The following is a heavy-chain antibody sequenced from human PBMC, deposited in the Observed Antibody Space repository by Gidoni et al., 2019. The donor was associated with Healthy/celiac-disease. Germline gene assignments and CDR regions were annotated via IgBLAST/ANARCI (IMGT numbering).Heavy chain of an antibody. CDR3: TKDAWDLSKSVY. CDR1: AYSFDTDFY. V-gene: IGHV4-38-2*02. D-gene: IGHD4-4*01. Sequence: QVQLQESGPGRVKPSETLSLTCAVSAYSFDTDFYWTWFRQSPGKGLEWIGSIYHDGDTYYNSSLKSRITISIDRSKKQCSLNLRSVTAADTAIYCCTKDAWDLSKSVYWGRGTLVTVSS. CDR2: IYHDGDT. J-gene: IGHJ4*02.